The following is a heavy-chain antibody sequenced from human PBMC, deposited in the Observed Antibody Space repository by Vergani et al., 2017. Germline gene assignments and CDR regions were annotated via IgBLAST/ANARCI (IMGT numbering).Heavy chain of an antibody. D-gene: IGHD1-1*01. Sequence: LEESGGGSVKPGGSLRLSCAASGFKFSDHYMSWIRQAPGKGLEWVSHISPGASTVSYTDSVTGRFTVSRDNDNNSLTLDMTTLRVEDTAVYYCAKNPGISTTRADYAMDVWGQGTTVTVSS. CDR2: ISPGASTV. V-gene: IGHV3-11*04. CDR1: GFKFSDHY. J-gene: IGHJ6*02. CDR3: AKNPGISTTRADYAMDV.